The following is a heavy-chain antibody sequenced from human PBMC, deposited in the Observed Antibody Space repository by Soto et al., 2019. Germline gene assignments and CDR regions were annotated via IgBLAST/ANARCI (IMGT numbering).Heavy chain of an antibody. D-gene: IGHD7-27*01. CDR3: ARGPAGDKVGS. J-gene: IGHJ1*01. V-gene: IGHV4-30-4*01. CDR2: IYDGGRT. CDR1: GGSISTVDYW. Sequence: QVQLQESGPGLVKPSQTLSLTCTVSGGSISTVDYWWSWIRQSPDMGLEWIGHIYDGGRTYNNPSCEGRVTMSVDTSQSQLCLALISVSAGDTAVYYCARGPAGDKVGSWGQGSLVTVS.